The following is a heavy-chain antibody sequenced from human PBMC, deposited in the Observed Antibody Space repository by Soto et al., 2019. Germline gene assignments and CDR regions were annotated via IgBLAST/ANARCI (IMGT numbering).Heavy chain of an antibody. CDR2: ISWNSGST. Sequence: GGSLRLSCAASGFTFDDYAMHWVRQAPGKGLEWVSGISWNSGSTGYADSVKGRFTISRDNAKNSLYLQMNSLRAEDTALYYCAKDLGPYDSSVYSPGSDYYGMDVWGQGTTVTVSS. V-gene: IGHV3-9*01. J-gene: IGHJ6*02. CDR1: GFTFDDYA. D-gene: IGHD3-22*01. CDR3: AKDLGPYDSSVYSPGSDYYGMDV.